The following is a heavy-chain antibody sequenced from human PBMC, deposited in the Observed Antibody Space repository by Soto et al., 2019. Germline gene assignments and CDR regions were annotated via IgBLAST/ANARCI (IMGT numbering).Heavy chain of an antibody. D-gene: IGHD4-17*01. Sequence: QLQLQESGPGLVKPSETLSLTCTVSSGSIISSDHFWGWIRQPPGKGLEWIGNIYYSGSTYYNPSLKSRVTISVDTSKNQFSLQLSSVTAADTAVYYCAGVFRDYPFYYYYLDVWGKGTTVTVSS. CDR1: SGSIISSDHF. J-gene: IGHJ6*03. CDR2: IYYSGST. CDR3: AGVFRDYPFYYYYLDV. V-gene: IGHV4-39*01.